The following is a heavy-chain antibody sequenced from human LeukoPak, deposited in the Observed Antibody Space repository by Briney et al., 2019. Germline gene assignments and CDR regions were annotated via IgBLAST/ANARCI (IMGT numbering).Heavy chain of an antibody. V-gene: IGHV3-30*03. CDR2: ISYDGSNK. J-gene: IGHJ6*03. D-gene: IGHD3-10*01. Sequence: GMSLRLSCTASGFTFSSHGMHWVRQAPGKGLEWVAVISYDGSNKYYADSVKGRFTISRDNSKNALYLQMNSLRAEDTAVYYCARHWRPKGITMIRGVRPYHYMDVWGKGTTVTVSS. CDR1: GFTFSSHG. CDR3: ARHWRPKGITMIRGVRPYHYMDV.